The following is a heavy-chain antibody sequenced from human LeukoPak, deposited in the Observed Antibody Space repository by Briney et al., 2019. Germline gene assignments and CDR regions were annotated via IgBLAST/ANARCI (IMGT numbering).Heavy chain of an antibody. J-gene: IGHJ4*02. D-gene: IGHD3-10*01. Sequence: GESLKISFKGSGYSLTSYWIGWVRQMPGKGLEWMGIIYPGDSDTRYSPSFQGQVTISADKSISTAYLQWSSLKASDTAMYYCARSAITMVRGGHFDYWGQGTLVTVSS. V-gene: IGHV5-51*01. CDR3: ARSAITMVRGGHFDY. CDR1: GYSLTSYW. CDR2: IYPGDSDT.